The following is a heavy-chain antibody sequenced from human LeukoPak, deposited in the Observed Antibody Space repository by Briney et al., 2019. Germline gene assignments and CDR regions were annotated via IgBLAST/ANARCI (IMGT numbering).Heavy chain of an antibody. CDR3: ARGVVSIFGVVPFDY. J-gene: IGHJ4*02. D-gene: IGHD3-3*01. CDR1: NGSFIGYS. V-gene: IGHV4-34*01. Sequence: SETLSLTCGVYNGSFIGYSWSWIRQPPGRGLEWIGEINPSGGTDYNPSLKSRVTTSGDASKNQFSLKLTSLNAADTAVYYCARGVVSIFGVVPFDYWGRGTLVTVSS. CDR2: INPSGGT.